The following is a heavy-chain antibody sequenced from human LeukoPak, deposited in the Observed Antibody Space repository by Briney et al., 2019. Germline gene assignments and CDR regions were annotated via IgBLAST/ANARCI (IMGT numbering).Heavy chain of an antibody. V-gene: IGHV1-69*04. CDR3: ARAAVAGPNDY. D-gene: IGHD6-19*01. CDR2: IIPILGIA. CDR1: GGTFSSYA. J-gene: IGHJ4*02. Sequence: SVKVSCKASGGTFSSYAISWVRQAPGQGLEWMGRIIPILGIANYAQKFQGRVTITADKSTSTAYMELSSLRSEDTAVYYCARAAVAGPNDYWGQGTLVTVSS.